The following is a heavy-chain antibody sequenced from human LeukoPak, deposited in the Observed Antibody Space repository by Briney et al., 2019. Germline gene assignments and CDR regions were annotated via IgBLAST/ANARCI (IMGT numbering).Heavy chain of an antibody. J-gene: IGHJ4*02. CDR2: ISWNSGSI. V-gene: IGHV3-9*01. CDR3: AKGGNSPFDY. CDR1: GFTFDDYA. D-gene: IGHD3-16*01. Sequence: AGGSLRLSCAASGFTFDDYAMHWVRHAPGKGLEWVSGISWNSGSIGYADSVKGRFTISRDNAKNSLYLQMNSLRAEDTALYYCAKGGNSPFDYWGQGTLVTVSS.